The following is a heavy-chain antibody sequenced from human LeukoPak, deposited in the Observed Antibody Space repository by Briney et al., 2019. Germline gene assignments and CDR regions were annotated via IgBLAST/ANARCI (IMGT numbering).Heavy chain of an antibody. V-gene: IGHV3-30*02. CDR1: GSTFSSNG. J-gene: IGHJ4*02. D-gene: IGHD4-11*01. Sequence: GGSLSLSCAASGSTFSSNGMYWVRQAPGKGLEWVAFIPYDGRNTYYADSVKGRFTISRDTSKNTLYLQMINLRAEDTAVYYCAKEYSASYYFDYWGQGTLVTVSS. CDR2: IPYDGRNT. CDR3: AKEYSASYYFDY.